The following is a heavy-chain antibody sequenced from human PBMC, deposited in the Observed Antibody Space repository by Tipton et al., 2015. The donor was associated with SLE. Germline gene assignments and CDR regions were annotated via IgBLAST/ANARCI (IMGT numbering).Heavy chain of an antibody. V-gene: IGHV3-7*03. D-gene: IGHD1-26*01. CDR1: GFTFSSYW. J-gene: IGHJ3*02. CDR2: IKQDGSEK. CDR3: ASWGSGSAFDI. Sequence: AVSGFTFSSYWMSWVRQAPGKGLEWVANIKQDGSEKYYVDSVKGRFTISRDNAKNSLYLQMNSLRAEDTAVYYCASWGSGSAFDIWGQGTMVTVSS.